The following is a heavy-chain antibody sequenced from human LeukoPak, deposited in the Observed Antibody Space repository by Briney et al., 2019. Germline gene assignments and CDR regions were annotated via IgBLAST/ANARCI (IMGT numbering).Heavy chain of an antibody. CDR1: GFTFSSYA. J-gene: IGHJ4*02. D-gene: IGHD6-13*01. Sequence: GGSLRLSCAASGFTFSSYAMSWVRQAPGKGLEWVSSISGSGNRTYYADSVKGRFTISRDNSKNTLYLQMNSLRAEDTAVYYCAKRPSSSWYYFDYWGQGALVTVSS. V-gene: IGHV3-23*01. CDR2: ISGSGNRT. CDR3: AKRPSSSWYYFDY.